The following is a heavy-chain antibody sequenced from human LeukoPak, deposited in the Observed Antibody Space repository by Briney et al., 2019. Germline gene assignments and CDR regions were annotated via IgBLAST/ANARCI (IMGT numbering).Heavy chain of an antibody. J-gene: IGHJ4*02. V-gene: IGHV3-23*01. D-gene: IGHD3-10*01. CDR2: ISGSGGGT. Sequence: GGSLRLSCAVSGITLSNYGMSWVRQAPGRGLGWVAGISGSGGGTYYADSVKGRFTISRDNPKNTLYLKMNSLRAEDTAVYFCAKRGVVIRVILVGFHKEAYYFDSWGQGALVTVSS. CDR3: AKRGVVIRVILVGFHKEAYYFDS. CDR1: GITLSNYG.